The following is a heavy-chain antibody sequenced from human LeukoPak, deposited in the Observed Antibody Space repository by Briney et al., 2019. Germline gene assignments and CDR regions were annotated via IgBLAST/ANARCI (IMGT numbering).Heavy chain of an antibody. CDR1: GYTFTSYA. V-gene: IGHV1-3*01. J-gene: IGHJ5*02. CDR2: INAGNGNT. D-gene: IGHD3-22*01. Sequence: ASVKVSCKASGYTFTSYAMHWVRQAPGQRLEWMGWINAGNGNTKYSQKFQGRVTITRDTSASTAYMELSSLRSEDTAVYYCARVRYYDSSGYSVGIGWFDPWGQGTLVTVSS. CDR3: ARVRYYDSSGYSVGIGWFDP.